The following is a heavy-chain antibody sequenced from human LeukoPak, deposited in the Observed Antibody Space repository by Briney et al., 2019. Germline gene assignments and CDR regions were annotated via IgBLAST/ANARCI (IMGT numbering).Heavy chain of an antibody. V-gene: IGHV3-30*18. J-gene: IGHJ6*01. D-gene: IGHD1-26*01. Sequence: GGSLRLSCAASGFTFSSYGMHWVRQAPGKGLEWVAVISSDGSNKYYADSVKGRFTISRDNAKNTLYLQMNSLRAEDTAVYYCAKDRWELLRGMDVWGQGTTVTVSS. CDR1: GFTFSSYG. CDR3: AKDRWELLRGMDV. CDR2: ISSDGSNK.